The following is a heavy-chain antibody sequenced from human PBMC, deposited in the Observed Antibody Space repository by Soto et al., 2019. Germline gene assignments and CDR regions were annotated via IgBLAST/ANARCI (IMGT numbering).Heavy chain of an antibody. CDR3: ARDPSDDGGNYGMDV. D-gene: IGHD4-17*01. CDR1: GFTFSSYG. J-gene: IGHJ6*02. V-gene: IGHV3-33*01. Sequence: QVQLVESGGGVVQPGRSLRLSCAASGFTFSSYGMHWVRQAPGKGLEWVAVIWYDGSNKYYADSVKGRFTISRDNSKNTLYLQMNSLRAEDTAVYYCARDPSDDGGNYGMDVWGQGTTVTVSS. CDR2: IWYDGSNK.